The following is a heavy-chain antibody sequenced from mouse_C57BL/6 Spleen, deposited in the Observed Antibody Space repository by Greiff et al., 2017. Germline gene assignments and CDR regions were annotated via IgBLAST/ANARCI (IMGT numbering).Heavy chain of an antibody. Sequence: QVQLQQPGAELVKPGASVKLSCKASGYTFTSYWMHWVKQRPGQGLEWIGMIHPNSGSTNYNEKFKSKATLTVDKSSSTAYMQLSSLTSEDSAVYYGARYLYGSSYDYWGQGTTLTVSS. CDR1: GYTFTSYW. D-gene: IGHD1-1*01. CDR3: ARYLYGSSYDY. CDR2: IHPNSGST. J-gene: IGHJ2*01. V-gene: IGHV1-64*01.